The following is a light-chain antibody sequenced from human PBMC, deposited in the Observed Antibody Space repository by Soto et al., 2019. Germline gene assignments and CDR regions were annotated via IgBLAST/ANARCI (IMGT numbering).Light chain of an antibody. Sequence: DIVMTQSPDSLAVSLGERATINCKSSQSVLYSSNNKNYLAWYQQKAGQPPKLLIYWASTREMGVPDRFSGSGSGTEFTLTISSLQAEDVAVYYCQQPCSVPFTFGPGTTVDLK. J-gene: IGKJ3*01. CDR2: WAS. V-gene: IGKV4-1*01. CDR3: QQPCSVPFT. CDR1: QSVLYSSNNKNY.